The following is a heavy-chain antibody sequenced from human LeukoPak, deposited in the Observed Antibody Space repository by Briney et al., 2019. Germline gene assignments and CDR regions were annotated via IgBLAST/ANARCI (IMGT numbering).Heavy chain of an antibody. V-gene: IGHV3-30*02. Sequence: GGSLRLSCAASGFTFSSYGMHWVRQAPGKGLEWVAFIRYDGSNKYYADSVKGRFTISRDNSKNTLYLQMNSLRAEDTAVYYCAKGYSSSTRDYFDYWGQGTLVTVSS. CDR2: IRYDGSNK. D-gene: IGHD6-6*01. CDR3: AKGYSSSTRDYFDY. J-gene: IGHJ4*02. CDR1: GFTFSSYG.